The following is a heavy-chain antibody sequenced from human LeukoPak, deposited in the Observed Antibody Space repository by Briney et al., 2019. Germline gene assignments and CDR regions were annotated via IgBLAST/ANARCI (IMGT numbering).Heavy chain of an antibody. CDR3: ARDLGAVAELDY. CDR1: GYSISSGYY. D-gene: IGHD6-19*01. J-gene: IGHJ4*02. Sequence: SETLSLTCAVSGYSISSGYYWGWIRQPPGKGLEWIGSIYHSGSTYYNPSLKSRVTISVDTSKNQFSLKLSSVTAADTAVYYCARDLGAVAELDYWGQGPLVTVPS. CDR2: IYHSGST. V-gene: IGHV4-38-2*02.